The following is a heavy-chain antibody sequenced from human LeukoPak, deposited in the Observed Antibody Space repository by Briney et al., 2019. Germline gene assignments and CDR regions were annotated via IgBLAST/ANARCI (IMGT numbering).Heavy chain of an antibody. J-gene: IGHJ6*03. D-gene: IGHD6-13*01. Sequence: PGGSLRLSCAASEFTFVRYAMNWVRQAPGKGLEWVSYISSSSFKIGYADSVKGRFTISRDNSKNSLYLQMDSLRVEDTAVCYCVRDPSYGSSWYYYMDVWGKGTTVTVSS. V-gene: IGHV3-48*04. CDR1: EFTFVRYA. CDR2: ISSSSFKI. CDR3: VRDPSYGSSWYYYMDV.